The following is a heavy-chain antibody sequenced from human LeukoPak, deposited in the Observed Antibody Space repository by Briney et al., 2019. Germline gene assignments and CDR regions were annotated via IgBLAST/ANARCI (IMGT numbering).Heavy chain of an antibody. CDR1: GFTFSSYW. D-gene: IGHD3-10*01. CDR2: INSDGSST. Sequence: GGSLRLSCAASGFTFSSYWMHWVRQAPGKGLVWVSRINSDGSSTSYADSVKGRSTISRDNAKNTLYLQMNSLRAEDTAVYYCARDRGGRRWFDPWGQGTLVTVSS. V-gene: IGHV3-74*01. CDR3: ARDRGGRRWFDP. J-gene: IGHJ5*02.